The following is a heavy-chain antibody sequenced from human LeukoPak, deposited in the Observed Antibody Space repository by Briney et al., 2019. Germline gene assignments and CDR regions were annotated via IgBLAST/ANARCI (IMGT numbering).Heavy chain of an antibody. V-gene: IGHV3-15*01. Sequence: GGSLRLSCAASGFTFSNAWMSWVRQAPGKGLEWVGRIKNKTDGGTTDYAAPVKGRFTISRDDSKNTLYLQMNSLKTEDTAVYYCTTVSTYYYDSSGFFDYWGQGTLVTVSS. CDR1: GFTFSNAW. D-gene: IGHD3-22*01. CDR3: TTVSTYYYDSSGFFDY. CDR2: IKNKTDGGTT. J-gene: IGHJ4*02.